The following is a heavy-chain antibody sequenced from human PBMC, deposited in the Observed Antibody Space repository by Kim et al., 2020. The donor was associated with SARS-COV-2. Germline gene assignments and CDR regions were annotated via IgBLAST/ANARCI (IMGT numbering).Heavy chain of an antibody. D-gene: IGHD3-10*01. CDR2: IYYSGST. J-gene: IGHJ6*02. V-gene: IGHV4-39*01. CDR3: ARSKEGGYGSGSYYYYYGMDV. Sequence: SETLSLTCTVSGGSISSSSYYWGWIRQPPGKGLEWIGSIYYSGSTYYNPSLKSRVTISGDTSKNQFSLKLSSVTAADTAVYYCARSKEGGYGSGSYYYYYGMDVWGQGTTVTVSS. CDR1: GGSISSSSYY.